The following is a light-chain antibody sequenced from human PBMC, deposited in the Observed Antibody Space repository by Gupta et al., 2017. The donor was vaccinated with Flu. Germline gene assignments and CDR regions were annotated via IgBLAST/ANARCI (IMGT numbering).Light chain of an antibody. V-gene: IGKV1D-16*01. J-gene: IGKJ4*01. CDR3: QQDDSYPVT. CDR2: AAS. Sequence: YLEKGDKYGRSLIYAASSLQSGVPSKFSGSGSGTDFTLTISNLQPEDFATYYCQQDDSYPVTFGGGTKVETK.